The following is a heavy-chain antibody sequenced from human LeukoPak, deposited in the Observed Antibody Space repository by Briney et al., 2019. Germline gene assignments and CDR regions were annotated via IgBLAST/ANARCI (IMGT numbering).Heavy chain of an antibody. D-gene: IGHD3-22*01. CDR2: ISSSSTDM. Sequence: PGGSLRLSCAGSGFIFSDYYMSWIRQAPGKGLKWVSYISSSSTDMYYADSVNGRFSISRDNAKNSLHLQMISLRAEDTAVYYCARGVPSSGPSYWGQGTLVTVSS. J-gene: IGHJ4*02. CDR3: ARGVPSSGPSY. CDR1: GFIFSDYY. V-gene: IGHV3-11*01.